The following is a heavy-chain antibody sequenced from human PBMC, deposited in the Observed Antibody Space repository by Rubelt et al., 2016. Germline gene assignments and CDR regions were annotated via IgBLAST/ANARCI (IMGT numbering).Heavy chain of an antibody. D-gene: IGHD5-18*01. CDR2: IYYSGST. V-gene: IGHV4-39*01. CDR3: ASSDRDTARVFDP. Sequence: QLQLQESGPGLVKPSETLSLTCTDSGGSISSSSYYWGWIRQPPGKGLEWIGSIYYSGSTYYYPSLKSPGTMSVDTSKNPCCLKVSSVTAADTAVYYCASSDRDTARVFDPWGQGTLVTVSS. J-gene: IGHJ5*02. CDR1: GGSISSSSYY.